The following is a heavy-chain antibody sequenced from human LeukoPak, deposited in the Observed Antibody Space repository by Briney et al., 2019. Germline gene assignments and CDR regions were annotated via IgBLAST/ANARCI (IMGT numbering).Heavy chain of an antibody. CDR2: INQDGRDK. CDR1: GFTFSCYW. CDR3: ARDPYSVSYRAFDI. D-gene: IGHD1-26*01. Sequence: PGGSLRLSCAASGFTFSCYWMTWVRQAPGKGLEWVANINQDGRDKFSVDSVKGRFTISRNNAKNSLYLQMSSLRVEDTAMYYCARDPYSVSYRAFDIWGQGTMVTVSS. J-gene: IGHJ3*02. V-gene: IGHV3-7*05.